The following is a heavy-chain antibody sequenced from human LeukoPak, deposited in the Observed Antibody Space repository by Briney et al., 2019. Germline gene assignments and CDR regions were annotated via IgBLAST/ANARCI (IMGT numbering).Heavy chain of an antibody. CDR2: IYYRGST. V-gene: IGHV4-30-4*01. D-gene: IGHD4-17*01. Sequence: PAQSLSLTCTVSGGSISVGDYESSWIRQPAGKGLVWIVYIYYRGSTSYNPSLQSRVPISVDTSKNQFSLKLSSLSAADTAVYHCARTYYGDYGWFDPWGQGTLVTVSS. J-gene: IGHJ5*02. CDR1: GGSISVGDYE. CDR3: ARTYYGDYGWFDP.